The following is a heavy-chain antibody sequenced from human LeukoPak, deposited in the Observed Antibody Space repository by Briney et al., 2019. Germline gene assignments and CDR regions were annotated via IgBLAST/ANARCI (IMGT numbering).Heavy chain of an antibody. J-gene: IGHJ4*02. CDR1: GGSISSSSYY. Sequence: SETLSLTCAVSGGSISSSSYYWGWIRQPPGKGLEWIGSIYYSGSTYYNPSLKSRVTISVDTSKNQFSLKLSSVTAADTAVYYCARDCRHPRVSVLRRSHYFDYWGQGTLVTVSS. V-gene: IGHV4-39*07. D-gene: IGHD3-10*01. CDR2: IYYSGST. CDR3: ARDCRHPRVSVLRRSHYFDY.